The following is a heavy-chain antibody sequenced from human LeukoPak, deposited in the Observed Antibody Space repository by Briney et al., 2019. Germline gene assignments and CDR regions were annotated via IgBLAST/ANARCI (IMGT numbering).Heavy chain of an antibody. V-gene: IGHV4-31*03. D-gene: IGHD5-24*01. CDR2: IYYSGST. Sequence: MSSETLSLTCTVSGGSISSGGYYWSWIRQHPGKGLEWIVYIYYSGSTYYNPSLKSRVTISVDTSKNQFSLKLSSVTAADTAVYYCARGRRDGYNIVRLNWFDPWGQGTLVTVSS. CDR3: ARGRRDGYNIVRLNWFDP. J-gene: IGHJ5*02. CDR1: GGSISSGGYY.